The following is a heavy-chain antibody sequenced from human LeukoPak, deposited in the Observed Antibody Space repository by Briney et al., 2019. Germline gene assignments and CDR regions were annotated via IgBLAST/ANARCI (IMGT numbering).Heavy chain of an antibody. D-gene: IGHD3-10*01. CDR3: ARESMVRGVIKYYYMDV. V-gene: IGHV1-69*01. CDR2: IIPIFGTA. Sequence: ASVKVSCKASGGTFSSYATSWVRQAPGQGLEWMGGIIPIFGTANYAQKFQGRVTITADESTSTAYMELSSLRSEDTAVYYCARESMVRGVIKYYYMDVWGKGTTVTVSS. CDR1: GGTFSSYA. J-gene: IGHJ6*03.